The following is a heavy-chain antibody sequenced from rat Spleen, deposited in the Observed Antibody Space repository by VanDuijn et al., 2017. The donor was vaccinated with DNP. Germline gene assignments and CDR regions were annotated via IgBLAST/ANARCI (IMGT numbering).Heavy chain of an antibody. J-gene: IGHJ2*01. CDR2: ISPSGGSD. D-gene: IGHD1-6*01. V-gene: IGHV5-19*01. Sequence: EVQLVESGGGLVQPGRSLKLSCAASGFTFSNYGMHWIRQAPTKGLEWVASISPSGGSDYYRDSVKGRFTVSRDYAKSTLYLQMDSLRSEDTATYYCVKRAPGNYYYGGYFDYWGQGVMVTVSS. CDR1: GFTFSNYG. CDR3: VKRAPGNYYYGGYFDY.